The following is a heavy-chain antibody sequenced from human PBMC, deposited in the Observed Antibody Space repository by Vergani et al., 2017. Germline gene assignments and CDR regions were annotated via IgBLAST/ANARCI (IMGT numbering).Heavy chain of an antibody. D-gene: IGHD4-17*01. CDR2: LHHNGAT. V-gene: IGHV4-38-2*01. J-gene: IGHJ6*02. CDR1: GYSITSGYY. Sequence: QLQLLESGPGLLKPSETLSLTCSVSGYSITSGYYWGWIRQAPGRGLEWIGSLHHNGATSHNPSLRSRVTMSVDTSKNQFSLSLNSVTAADTAVYYCARHRGDYDRGGMDVWGQGTTVTVSS. CDR3: ARHRGDYDRGGMDV.